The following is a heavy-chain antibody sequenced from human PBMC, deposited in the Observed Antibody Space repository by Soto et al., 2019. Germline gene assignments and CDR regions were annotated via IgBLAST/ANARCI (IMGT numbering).Heavy chain of an antibody. CDR3: SRDVIAVRPAWFDP. CDR1: GYTFSTYG. Sequence: ASVKVSCKASGYTFSTYGISWVRQAPGQGLEWMGWISAYNGNTNYAQKLQGRVTMTTDTSTSTAYMELRSLRSDDTAVYYCSRDVIAVRPAWFDPWGQGTLVTVSS. D-gene: IGHD6-6*01. J-gene: IGHJ5*02. CDR2: ISAYNGNT. V-gene: IGHV1-18*01.